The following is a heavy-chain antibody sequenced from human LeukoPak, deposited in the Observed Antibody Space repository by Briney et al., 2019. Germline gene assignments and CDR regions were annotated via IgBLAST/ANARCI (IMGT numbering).Heavy chain of an antibody. J-gene: IGHJ4*02. CDR3: AREQQQLVHFDY. Sequence: PGRSLRLSCAASGFTFSSYAMHWVRQAPGKGLEWVAVISYDGSNKYYADSVKGRFTISRDNSKNTLYLQMNNLRAEDTAVYYCAREQQQLVHFDYWGQGTLVTVSS. V-gene: IGHV3-30-3*01. D-gene: IGHD6-13*01. CDR2: ISYDGSNK. CDR1: GFTFSSYA.